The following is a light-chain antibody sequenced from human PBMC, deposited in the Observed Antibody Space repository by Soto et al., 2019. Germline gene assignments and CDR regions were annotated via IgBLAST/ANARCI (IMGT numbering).Light chain of an antibody. Sequence: DIKITQCPSTLSASVGDRVTIPCRASQSLSSWFAWYWQKPGRAPKLLTYDASSLQSGVPSRLGGSGSGTEFTITISSLPPDYFATYYYQQYKTYWTFGQGTKVDIK. V-gene: IGKV1-5*01. CDR2: DAS. J-gene: IGKJ1*01. CDR3: QQYKTYWT. CDR1: QSLSSW.